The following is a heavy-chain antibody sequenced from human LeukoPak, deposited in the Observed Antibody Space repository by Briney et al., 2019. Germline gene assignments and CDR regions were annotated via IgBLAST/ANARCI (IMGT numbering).Heavy chain of an antibody. V-gene: IGHV4-34*01. D-gene: IGHD3-10*01. CDR2: INHSGST. CDR1: GGSFSGYY. Sequence: SETLSLTCAVSGGSFSGYYLSWIRQPPGKGLEWIGEINHSGSTNYNPSLKSRVTMSVDTSKNEFALKLSSVTAADRAVFYCAREAGAYPRGFDRWGQGTLATV. CDR3: AREAGAYPRGFDR. J-gene: IGHJ5*02.